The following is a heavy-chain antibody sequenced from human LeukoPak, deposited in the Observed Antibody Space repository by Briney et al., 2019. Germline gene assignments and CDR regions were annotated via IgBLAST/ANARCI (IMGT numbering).Heavy chain of an antibody. J-gene: IGHJ4*02. CDR3: ARESAGGPDY. V-gene: IGHV3-7*03. CDR2: IKQDGSEQ. D-gene: IGHD6-19*01. CDR1: GFTFGDYA. Sequence: GGSLRLSCSASGFTFGDYAMSWVRQAPGKGLEWVANIKQDGSEQYYVDSVRGRFTISRDNAKNSLYLQMNSLRAEDTAIYYCARESAGGPDYWGQGTLVTVSS.